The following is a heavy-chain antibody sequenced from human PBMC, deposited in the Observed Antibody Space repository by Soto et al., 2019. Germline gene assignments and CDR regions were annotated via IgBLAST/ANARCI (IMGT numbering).Heavy chain of an antibody. Sequence: KVSCKASGYTFTSYGISWVRQAPGQGLEWMGWISAYNGNTNYAQKLQGRVTMTTDTSTSTAYMELRSLRSDDTAVYYCARAVEWLLRYYFDYWGQGTLVTVSS. CDR2: ISAYNGNT. J-gene: IGHJ4*02. CDR1: GYTFTSYG. CDR3: ARAVEWLLRYYFDY. D-gene: IGHD3-3*01. V-gene: IGHV1-18*04.